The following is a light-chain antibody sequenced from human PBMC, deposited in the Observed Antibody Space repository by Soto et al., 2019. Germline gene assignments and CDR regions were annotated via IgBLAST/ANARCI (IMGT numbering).Light chain of an antibody. CDR2: WAS. J-gene: IGKJ2*01. Sequence: DIVMTQSPDSLAVSLGERATINCKSSQHVLYSSNDKNYLAWYQQKPGQPPRLLIYWASTRESGVPDRFSGSGSGTAFTLTISSLQAEDVAVYYCQQYYSSPYTFGQGTKVEI. CDR3: QQYYSSPYT. CDR1: QHVLYSSNDKNY. V-gene: IGKV4-1*01.